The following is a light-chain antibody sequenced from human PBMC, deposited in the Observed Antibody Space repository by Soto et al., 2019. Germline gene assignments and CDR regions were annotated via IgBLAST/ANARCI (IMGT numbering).Light chain of an antibody. J-gene: IGKJ5*01. CDR1: QDINIY. Sequence: DIQMTQSPSLLSASVADRDTITCQASQDINIYLNWYQQKPGKVPNLLIYDIVNLETGVPSRFNGRGSGTDFSLTISSLQPEDVTIYYCQQYNKLPITFGQGTRLEI. V-gene: IGKV1-33*01. CDR3: QQYNKLPIT. CDR2: DIV.